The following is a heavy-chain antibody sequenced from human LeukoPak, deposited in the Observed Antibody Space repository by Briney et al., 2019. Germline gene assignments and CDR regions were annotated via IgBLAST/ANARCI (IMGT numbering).Heavy chain of an antibody. CDR2: INQDGSIQ. CDR3: SKSLDY. J-gene: IGHJ4*02. Sequence: GGSLRLFCAASGFPFSDYWMDWVRQAPGKGMEGVANINQDGSIQSYADSVRGRFNIPRNNAKNSLYLQMYSLRAEETAIYFCSKSLDYLGQGALVTVSS. V-gene: IGHV3-7*01. CDR1: GFPFSDYW.